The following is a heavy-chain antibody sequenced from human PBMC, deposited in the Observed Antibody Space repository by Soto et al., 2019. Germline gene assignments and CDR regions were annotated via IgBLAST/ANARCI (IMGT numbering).Heavy chain of an antibody. Sequence: PSETLSLTCAVSGGCISSGDYSWNWIRQPPGKGLEWIGYIYYGGSTYYNPSLQSRVTMSVDRSRNQFSLKLNSVTAADTAVYYCARVRREYDNSGPVDYWGQGTLVTVSS. D-gene: IGHD3-22*01. CDR2: IYYGGST. J-gene: IGHJ4*02. V-gene: IGHV4-30-2*01. CDR3: ARVRREYDNSGPVDY. CDR1: GGCISSGDYS.